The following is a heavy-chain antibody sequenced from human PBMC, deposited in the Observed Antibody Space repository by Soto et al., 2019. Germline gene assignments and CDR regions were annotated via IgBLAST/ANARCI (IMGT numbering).Heavy chain of an antibody. CDR1: GGSISGYY. CDR2: IYCAGST. J-gene: IGHJ4*02. D-gene: IGHD5-12*01. CDR3: AREGRDGYNPLDY. Sequence: ASHTLSLTCPVSGGSISGYYCGWIRPPPGKGLEWIGYIYCAGSTNYNPSLKSRVTISVDTSKNQFSLKLSSVTAADTAVYYCAREGRDGYNPLDYWGQGTLVTVSS. V-gene: IGHV4-59*01.